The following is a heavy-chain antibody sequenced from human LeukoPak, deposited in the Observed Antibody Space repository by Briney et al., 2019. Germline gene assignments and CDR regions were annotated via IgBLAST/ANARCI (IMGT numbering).Heavy chain of an antibody. CDR1: GFDFTVYW. CDR2: IKQDGSEK. V-gene: IGHV3-7*01. D-gene: IGHD3-3*01. Sequence: GGSLRLSCTASGFDFTVYWMTWVRQAPGKGLEWVANIKQDGSEKYYVDSVKGRFTISRDNAKNSVFLQMNSLRAEDTALYYCAREDDFYGGKEDYWGQGTLVTVSS. CDR3: AREDDFYGGKEDY. J-gene: IGHJ4*02.